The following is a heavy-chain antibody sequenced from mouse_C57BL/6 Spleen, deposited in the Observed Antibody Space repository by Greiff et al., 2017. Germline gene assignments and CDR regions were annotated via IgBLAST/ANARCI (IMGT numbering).Heavy chain of an antibody. CDR3: AREVGRRYAIDY. CDR2: IWSGGST. D-gene: IGHD1-1*02. CDR1: GFSLTSYG. Sequence: QVQLKESGPGLVQPSQSLSITCTVSGFSLTSYGVHWVRQSPGKGLEWLGVIWSGGSTDYYAAFISRLSISKDNSKSQVFFKMNSLQADDTAIYYCAREVGRRYAIDYWGQGTSVTVSS. V-gene: IGHV2-2*01. J-gene: IGHJ4*01.